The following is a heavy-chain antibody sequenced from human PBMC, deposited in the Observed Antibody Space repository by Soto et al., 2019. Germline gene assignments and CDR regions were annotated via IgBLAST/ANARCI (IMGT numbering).Heavy chain of an antibody. CDR3: ASGMSTT. V-gene: IGHV1-8*01. CDR2: MSPNSGHT. D-gene: IGHD2-2*01. Sequence: QVQLVQSGAEVRKPGASVKVSCKASGYAFTSSDINWMRQATGQGLEWMGWMSPNSGHTNYAQKFQGRVTMTRNTSISTAYMELTSLRSEDTAFYYCASGMSTTWGQGTLVTVSS. J-gene: IGHJ5*02. CDR1: GYAFTSSD.